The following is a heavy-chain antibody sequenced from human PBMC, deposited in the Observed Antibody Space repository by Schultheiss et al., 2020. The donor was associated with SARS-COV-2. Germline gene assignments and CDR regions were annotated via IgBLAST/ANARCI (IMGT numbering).Heavy chain of an antibody. CDR3: ARVRVSCFDY. V-gene: IGHV3-30*01. CDR2: ISYDGSNK. J-gene: IGHJ4*02. CDR1: GFTFSSYA. Sequence: GGSLRLSCAASGFTFSSYAMHWVRQAPGKGLEWVAVISYDGSNKYYADSVKGRFTISRDNSKNTLYLQMNSLRAEDTAVYYCARVRVSCFDYWGQGTLVSVYS.